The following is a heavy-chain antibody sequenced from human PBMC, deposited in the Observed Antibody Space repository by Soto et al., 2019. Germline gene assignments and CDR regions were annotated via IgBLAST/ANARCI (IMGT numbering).Heavy chain of an antibody. Sequence: SETLSLTCTVSGGSINRSSYYWGWIRQPPGKGLEWIGTIFYSGSTYYNPSLKSRVTISVDTSKNQLSLKLRSVTAADTAVYYCAREGLLDNWFAPWGQGTLVTVSS. CDR3: AREGLLDNWFAP. J-gene: IGHJ5*02. D-gene: IGHD1-26*01. V-gene: IGHV4-39*07. CDR1: GGSINRSSYY. CDR2: IFYSGST.